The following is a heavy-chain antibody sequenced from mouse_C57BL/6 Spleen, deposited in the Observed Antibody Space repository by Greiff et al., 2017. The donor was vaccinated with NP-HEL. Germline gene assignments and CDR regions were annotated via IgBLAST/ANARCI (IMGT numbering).Heavy chain of an antibody. J-gene: IGHJ4*01. V-gene: IGHV1-52*01. CDR3: ARSPFSNYGRAMDY. CDR1: GYTFTSYW. D-gene: IGHD2-5*01. Sequence: QVQLQQPGAELVRPGSSVKLSCKASGYTFTSYWMHWVKQRPIQGLEWIGNIDPSDSETHYNQKFKDKATLTVDKSSSTAYMQLSSLTSEDSAVYYCARSPFSNYGRAMDYWGQGTSVTVSS. CDR2: IDPSDSET.